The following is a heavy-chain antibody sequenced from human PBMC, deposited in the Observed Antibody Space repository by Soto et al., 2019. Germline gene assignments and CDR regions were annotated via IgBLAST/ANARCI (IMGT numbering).Heavy chain of an antibody. CDR1: GGTFSRHA. D-gene: IGHD2-15*01. V-gene: IGHV1-69*12. J-gene: IGHJ6*01. CDR3: PGSPPNADGNPAAVHV. Sequence: QVQLVQSGTEVKKPGSSVKVSCKASGGTFSRHAVNWVRQAPGQGLEWMGAILPIVDATNDAQKFQDRVTITADESTGTVCIEPRTLRSQHTAVYLCPGSPPNADGNPAAVHVWWQGTRVIVS. CDR2: ILPIVDAT.